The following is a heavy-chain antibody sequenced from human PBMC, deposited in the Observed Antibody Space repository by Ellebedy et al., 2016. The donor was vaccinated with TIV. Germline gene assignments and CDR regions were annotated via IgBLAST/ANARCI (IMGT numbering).Heavy chain of an antibody. V-gene: IGHV3-48*02. CDR3: ARDQWLGRAYYFDS. D-gene: IGHD6-19*01. CDR2: IDSSGVTV. J-gene: IGHJ4*02. Sequence: GGSLRLSCAASGFTFSGYSMNWVRQAPGKGLEWVSYIDSSGVTVFYADSVKGRFTISRDNAKSSLYVQMNSLTDEDTAVYYCARDQWLGRAYYFDSWGQGTLVTVSS. CDR1: GFTFSGYS.